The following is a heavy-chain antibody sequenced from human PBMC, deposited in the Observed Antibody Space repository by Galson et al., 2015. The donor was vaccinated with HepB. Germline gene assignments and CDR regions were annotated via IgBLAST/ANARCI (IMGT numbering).Heavy chain of an antibody. CDR1: GGTFSSYA. CDR3: ASPLDPDSADY. J-gene: IGHJ4*02. Sequence: SVKVSCKASGGTFSSYAISWVRQAPGQGLGWMGRIIPILGIANYAQKFQGRVTITADKSTSTAYMELSSLRSEDTAVYYCASPLDPDSADYWGQGTLVTVSS. D-gene: IGHD3-22*01. V-gene: IGHV1-69*04. CDR2: IIPILGIA.